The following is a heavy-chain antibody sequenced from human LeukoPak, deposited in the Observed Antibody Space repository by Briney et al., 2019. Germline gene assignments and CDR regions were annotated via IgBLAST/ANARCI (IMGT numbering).Heavy chain of an antibody. D-gene: IGHD6-19*01. CDR1: GGSISSYY. V-gene: IGHV4-59*06. CDR3: ARGRRIAVAGTKYYFDY. J-gene: IGHJ4*02. Sequence: SETLSLTCTVSGGSISSYYWSWIRQPPGKGLEWIGYIYYSGSTYYNPSLKSRVTISVDTSKNQFSLKLSSVTAADTAVYYCARGRRIAVAGTKYYFDYWGQGTLVTVSS. CDR2: IYYSGST.